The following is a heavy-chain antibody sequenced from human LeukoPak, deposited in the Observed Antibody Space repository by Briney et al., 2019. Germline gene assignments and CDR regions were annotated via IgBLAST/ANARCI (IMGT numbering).Heavy chain of an antibody. D-gene: IGHD5-24*01. J-gene: IGHJ6*02. CDR3: ARDHPAMAYALDV. Sequence: SQTLSLTCTVSGGSISNRGYYWTWIRQHSGKGLEWIGYIHYSGSTFYNPSLHSRLTISVDTSNNQFFLRLNSVTAADTAIYYCARDHPAMAYALDVWGQGTTVTVSS. CDR2: IHYSGST. V-gene: IGHV4-31*03. CDR1: GGSISNRGYY.